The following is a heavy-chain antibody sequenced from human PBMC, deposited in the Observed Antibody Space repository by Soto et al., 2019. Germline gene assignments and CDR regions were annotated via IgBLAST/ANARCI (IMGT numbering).Heavy chain of an antibody. Sequence: GGSLRLSCAASGFTVSSNYMSWVRQAPGKGLEWVSVIYSGGSTYYADSVKGRFTISRDNSKNTLYLQMNSLRAEDTAVYYCASSTYYACFDYWGQGTLVTACS. CDR3: ASSTYYACFDY. D-gene: IGHD3-10*01. CDR2: IYSGGST. J-gene: IGHJ4*02. CDR1: GFTVSSNY. V-gene: IGHV3-53*01.